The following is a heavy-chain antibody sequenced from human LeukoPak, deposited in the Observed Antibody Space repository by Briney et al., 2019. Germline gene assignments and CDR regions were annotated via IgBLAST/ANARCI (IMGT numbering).Heavy chain of an antibody. Sequence: GGSLRLSCAASGFTFNNYIMNWVRQAPGKGLEWVANINQDGSEKYYVDSVRGRFAISRDNAKNSLYLQMNSLRPEDTAMYYCARQEWLRSVYYYYYYMDVWGKGTTVTISS. CDR3: ARQEWLRSVYYYYYYMDV. J-gene: IGHJ6*03. CDR1: GFTFNNYI. D-gene: IGHD5-18*01. CDR2: INQDGSEK. V-gene: IGHV3-7*01.